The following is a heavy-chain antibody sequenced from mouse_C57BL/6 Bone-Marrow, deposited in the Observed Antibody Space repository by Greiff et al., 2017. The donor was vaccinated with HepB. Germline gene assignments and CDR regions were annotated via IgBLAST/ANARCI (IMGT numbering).Heavy chain of an antibody. Sequence: EVQLQQSGPELVKPGASVKMSCKASGYTFTDYNMHWVKQSHGKSLEWIGYINPNNGGTSYNQKFKGKATLTVNKSSSTAYMGLRSLTSEDSAVYCCARWDYSWYFDVWGTGTTVTVSS. CDR3: ARWDYSWYFDV. CDR2: INPNNGGT. D-gene: IGHD2-12*01. V-gene: IGHV1-22*01. J-gene: IGHJ1*03. CDR1: GYTFTDYN.